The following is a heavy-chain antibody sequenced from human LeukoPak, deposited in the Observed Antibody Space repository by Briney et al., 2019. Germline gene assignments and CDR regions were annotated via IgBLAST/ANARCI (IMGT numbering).Heavy chain of an antibody. Sequence: GGSLRLSCAASGFTFSSYWMSWVRQAPGKGLEWVANIKQDGSEKYYVDSVKGRFTISRDNAKNSLYLQINSLRAEDTAVYYCAKDPFRARISAPDYWGQGTLVTVSS. D-gene: IGHD6-6*01. CDR3: AKDPFRARISAPDY. J-gene: IGHJ4*02. V-gene: IGHV3-7*03. CDR1: GFTFSSYW. CDR2: IKQDGSEK.